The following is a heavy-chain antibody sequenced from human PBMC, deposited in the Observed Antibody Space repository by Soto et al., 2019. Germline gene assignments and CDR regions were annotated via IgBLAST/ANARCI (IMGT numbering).Heavy chain of an antibody. CDR2: MNPNSGNT. CDR3: ASWIAAAGTGYYYYYGMDV. V-gene: IGHV1-8*01. CDR1: GYTFTSYD. J-gene: IGHJ6*02. D-gene: IGHD6-13*01. Sequence: ASVKVSCKASGYTFTSYDINWVRQATGQGLEWMGWMNPNSGNTGYAQKFQGRVTMTRNTSISTAYMELSSLRSEDTAVYYCASWIAAAGTGYYYYYGMDVWGQGTTVTVAS.